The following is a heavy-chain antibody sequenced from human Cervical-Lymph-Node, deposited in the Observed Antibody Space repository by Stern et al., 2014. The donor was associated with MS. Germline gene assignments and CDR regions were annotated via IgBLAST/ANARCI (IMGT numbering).Heavy chain of an antibody. J-gene: IGHJ4*02. CDR2: IYPGDSET. V-gene: IGHV5-51*01. CDR3: ARQTTAWASDV. D-gene: IGHD1-14*01. CDR1: GYKFSIYW. Sequence: EVQLVESGAELIRPGESLKISCKGSGYKFSIYWIAWVRQMPGKGLEWMGIIYPGDSETRYRPSFQGQFTMSADKSTRTAYMTWSSLNASDTAMYFCARQTTAWASDVWGQGTLVTVSS.